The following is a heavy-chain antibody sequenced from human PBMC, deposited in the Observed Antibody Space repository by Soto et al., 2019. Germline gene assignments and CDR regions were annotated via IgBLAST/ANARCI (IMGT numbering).Heavy chain of an antibody. Sequence: QVQLVESGGGVVQPGRSLRLSCAASGFTFSSYGMHWVRQAPGKGLEWVAVISYDGSNKYYADSVKGRFTISRDNSMNTLYLQRNSMRSEDTAVYYCAKDLATMIVVVITAPAYWGQGTLVTVSS. CDR1: GFTFSSYG. V-gene: IGHV3-30*18. CDR2: ISYDGSNK. J-gene: IGHJ4*02. D-gene: IGHD3-22*01. CDR3: AKDLATMIVVVITAPAY.